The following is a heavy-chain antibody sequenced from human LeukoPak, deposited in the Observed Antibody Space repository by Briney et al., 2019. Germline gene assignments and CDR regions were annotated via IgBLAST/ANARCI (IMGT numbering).Heavy chain of an antibody. J-gene: IGHJ6*03. Sequence: PGGSLRLSCAASGFTFSSYEMNWVRQAPGKGLEWVSSISSSSSYIYYADSVKGRFTISRDNAKNSLYLQMNSLRAEDTAVYYCASSGYQLLSYCYYMDVWGKGTTVTISS. CDR2: ISSSSSYI. D-gene: IGHD2-2*01. V-gene: IGHV3-21*01. CDR3: ASSGYQLLSYCYYMDV. CDR1: GFTFSSYE.